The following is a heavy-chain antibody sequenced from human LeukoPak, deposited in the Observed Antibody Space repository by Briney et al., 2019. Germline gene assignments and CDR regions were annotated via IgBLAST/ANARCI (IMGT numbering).Heavy chain of an antibody. CDR3: ARAIPGWYEWGFDY. CDR1: GGSISSGGYY. Sequence: SETLSLTCTVSGGSISSGGYYWSWIRQHPGKGLEWIGYIYYSGSTYYSPSLKSRVTISVDTSKNQFSLKLSSVTAADTAVYYCARAIPGWYEWGFDYWGQGTLVTVSS. V-gene: IGHV4-31*03. J-gene: IGHJ4*02. CDR2: IYYSGST. D-gene: IGHD6-19*01.